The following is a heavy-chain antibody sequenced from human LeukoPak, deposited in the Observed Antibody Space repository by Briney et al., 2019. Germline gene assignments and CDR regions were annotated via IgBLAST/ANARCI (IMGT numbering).Heavy chain of an antibody. V-gene: IGHV1-18*01. CDR1: GYTFTSYG. CDR3: ARDRGAAYYDILTGYYPFDY. D-gene: IGHD3-9*01. Sequence: ASVKVSCKASGYTFTSYGISWVRQAPGQGLEWMGWISAYNGNTNYAQKLQGRVTMTTDTSTSTAYMELRSLRSDDTAVYYCARDRGAAYYDILTGYYPFDYWGQGTLVTVSS. CDR2: ISAYNGNT. J-gene: IGHJ4*02.